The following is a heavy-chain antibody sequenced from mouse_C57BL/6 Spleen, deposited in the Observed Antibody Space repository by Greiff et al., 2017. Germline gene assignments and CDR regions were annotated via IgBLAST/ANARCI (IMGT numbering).Heavy chain of an antibody. D-gene: IGHD4-1*01. Sequence: QVQLQQSGPELVKPGASVKISCKASGYAFSSSWMNWVKQRPGKGLEWIGRIYPGDGDTNYNGKFKGKATLTADKSSSTAYMQLSSLTSEDSAVXFCARSNWEKGAYWGQGTLVTVSA. V-gene: IGHV1-82*01. CDR3: ARSNWEKGAY. CDR1: GYAFSSSW. CDR2: IYPGDGDT. J-gene: IGHJ3*01.